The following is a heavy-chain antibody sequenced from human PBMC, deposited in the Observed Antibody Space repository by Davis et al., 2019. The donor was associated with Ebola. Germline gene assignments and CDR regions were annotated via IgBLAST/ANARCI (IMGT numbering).Heavy chain of an antibody. CDR2: ISYDGSNK. V-gene: IGHV3-30*04. Sequence: GESLKISCAASGFTFSSYAMHWVRQAPGKGLEWVAVISYDGSNKYYADSVKGRFTISRDNSKNTLYLQMNSLRAEDTAVYYCAAGGRLRWGQGTLVTVSS. J-gene: IGHJ4*02. CDR3: AAGGRLR. CDR1: GFTFSSYA. D-gene: IGHD5-12*01.